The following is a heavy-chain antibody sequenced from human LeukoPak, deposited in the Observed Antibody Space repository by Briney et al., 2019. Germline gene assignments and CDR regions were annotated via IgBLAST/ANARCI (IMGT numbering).Heavy chain of an antibody. D-gene: IGHD5-12*01. Sequence: SETLSLTCTVSGGSISSYYWSWIRQPPGKGLEWIGYIYYSGSTNYNPSLKSRVTISVDTSKNQFFLKLSSVTAADTAVYYCARVVSGVASLDYWGQGTLVTVSS. J-gene: IGHJ4*02. CDR1: GGSISSYY. CDR3: ARVVSGVASLDY. CDR2: IYYSGST. V-gene: IGHV4-59*01.